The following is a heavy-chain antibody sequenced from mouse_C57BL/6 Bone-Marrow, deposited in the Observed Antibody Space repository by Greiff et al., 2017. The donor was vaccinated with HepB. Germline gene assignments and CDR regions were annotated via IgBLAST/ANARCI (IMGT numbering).Heavy chain of an antibody. Sequence: VQLQQSGAELVRPGTSVKVSRKASGYAFTNYLIEWVKQRPGQGLEWIGVINPGSGGTNYNEKFKGKATLTADKSSSTAYMQLSSLTSEDSAVYFCARGDYFDYWGQGTTLTVSS. CDR1: GYAFTNYL. CDR2: INPGSGGT. V-gene: IGHV1-54*01. J-gene: IGHJ2*01. CDR3: ARGDYFDY.